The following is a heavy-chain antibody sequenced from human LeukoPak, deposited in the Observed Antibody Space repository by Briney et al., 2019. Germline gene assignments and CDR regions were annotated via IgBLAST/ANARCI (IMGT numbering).Heavy chain of an antibody. D-gene: IGHD6-19*01. CDR3: ARDSGIAVALDY. V-gene: IGHV1-2*02. Sequence: ASVKVSCKATAYTFTDYYMHWVRQAPGQGLEWMGWLNPNSGGTNYAQKFEGRVTMTRDTSISTAYMELSRLRSDDTAVYYCARDSGIAVALDYWGQGTLVTVSS. J-gene: IGHJ4*02. CDR1: AYTFTDYY. CDR2: LNPNSGGT.